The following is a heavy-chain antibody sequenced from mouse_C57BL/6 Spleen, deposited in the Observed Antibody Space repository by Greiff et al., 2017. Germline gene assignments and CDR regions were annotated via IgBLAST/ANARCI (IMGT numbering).Heavy chain of an antibody. CDR1: GYTFTSYW. CDR3: SRGRLTVVATDYFDF. D-gene: IGHD1-1*01. V-gene: IGHV1-50*01. Sequence: QVQLQQPGAELVKPGASVKLSCKASGYTFTSYWMQWVNPRPGQGLEWIGEIDPSDSYTNYNQKFKGKATLTVDTASSTAYMQLSSLTSEDSAVYYGSRGRLTVVATDYFDFWGQGTTLTVSS. J-gene: IGHJ2*01. CDR2: IDPSDSYT.